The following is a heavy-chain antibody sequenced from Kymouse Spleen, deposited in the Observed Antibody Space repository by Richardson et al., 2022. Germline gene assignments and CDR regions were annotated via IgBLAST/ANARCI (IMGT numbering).Heavy chain of an antibody. CDR2: ISAYNGNT. CDR3: ARDRDILTGYPYYYYYYGMDV. CDR1: GYTFTSYG. D-gene: IGHD3-9*01. Sequence: QVQLVQSGAEVKKPGASVKVSCKASGYTFTSYGISWVRQAPGQGLEWMGWISAYNGNTNYAQKLQGRVTMTTDTSTSTAYMELRSLRSDDTAVYYCARDRDILTGYPYYYYYYGMDVWGQGTTVTVSS. J-gene: IGHJ6*02. V-gene: IGHV1-18*01.